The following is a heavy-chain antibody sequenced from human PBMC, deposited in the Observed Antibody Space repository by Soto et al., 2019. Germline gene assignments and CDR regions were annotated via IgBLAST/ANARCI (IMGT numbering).Heavy chain of an antibody. Sequence: GGSLRLSCAASGFTFSNSWMHWVRQAPGKGLVWVSAISGSGGSTYYADSVKGRFTISRDNSKNTLYLQMNSLRAEDTAVYYCATSPVVYYYDSSGAFDIWGQGTMVTVSS. V-gene: IGHV3-23*01. J-gene: IGHJ3*02. CDR3: ATSPVVYYYDSSGAFDI. D-gene: IGHD3-22*01. CDR1: GFTFSNSW. CDR2: ISGSGGST.